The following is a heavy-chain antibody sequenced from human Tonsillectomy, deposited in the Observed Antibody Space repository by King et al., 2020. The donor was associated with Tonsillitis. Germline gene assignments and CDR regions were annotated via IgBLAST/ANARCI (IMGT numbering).Heavy chain of an antibody. CDR3: ARAERVDDYYYGLDV. V-gene: IGHV3-74*01. CDR2: INSDGSTT. Sequence: VQLVESGGGLVKPGGSLRLSGAASGFTFSSYWMHWVRNAPGKGLVWVSGINSDGSTTSYADPVKGRFTISRDNDKNTLYLQMNSLRAEDTAVYYCARAERVDDYYYGLDVWGQGTTVTVSS. CDR1: GFTFSSYW. J-gene: IGHJ6*02.